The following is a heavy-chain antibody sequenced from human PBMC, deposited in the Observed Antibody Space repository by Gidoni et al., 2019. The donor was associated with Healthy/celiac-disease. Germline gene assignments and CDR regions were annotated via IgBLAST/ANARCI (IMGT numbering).Heavy chain of an antibody. Sequence: QVQLQESGPGLVKPSQTLSLTCTVSGGSIRSGGYSWSWIRQHPGKGLEWIGYIYYSGSTYYNPSLKSRVTISVDTSKNQFSLKLSSVTAADTAVYYCARDLARYYYDSSRMDVWGQGTTVTVSS. CDR1: GGSIRSGGYS. D-gene: IGHD3-22*01. J-gene: IGHJ6*02. V-gene: IGHV4-31*03. CDR2: IYYSGST. CDR3: ARDLARYYYDSSRMDV.